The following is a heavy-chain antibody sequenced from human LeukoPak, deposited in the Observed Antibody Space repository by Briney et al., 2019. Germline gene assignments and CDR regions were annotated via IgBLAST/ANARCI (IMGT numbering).Heavy chain of an antibody. J-gene: IGHJ4*02. D-gene: IGHD6-13*01. CDR2: ISYDGSNR. CDR1: GFTFSSYA. Sequence: GRSLRLSCAASGFTFSSYAMHWVRQAPGKGLEWVAIISYDGSNRYYADSVGGRFTISRDNSKNTLYLQMSSLRAEDTAVYYCARGVRLGSWPYWGQGTLVTVSS. CDR3: ARGVRLGSWPY. V-gene: IGHV3-30*04.